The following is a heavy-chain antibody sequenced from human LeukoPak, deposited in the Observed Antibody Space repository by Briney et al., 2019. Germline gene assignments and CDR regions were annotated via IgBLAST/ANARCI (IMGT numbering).Heavy chain of an antibody. CDR3: AREKYYYDSSGFDY. V-gene: IGHV3-30*04. D-gene: IGHD3-22*01. Sequence: RGSLRLSCAASGFTLSSYAMHWVRQAPGKGLEWVAVISYDGSNKYYADSVKGRFTISRDNSKNTLYLQMNSLRAEDTAVYYCAREKYYYDSSGFDYWGQGTLVTVSS. J-gene: IGHJ4*02. CDR2: ISYDGSNK. CDR1: GFTLSSYA.